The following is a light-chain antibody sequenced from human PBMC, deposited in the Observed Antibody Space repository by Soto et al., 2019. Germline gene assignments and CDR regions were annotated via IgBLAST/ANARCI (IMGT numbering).Light chain of an antibody. CDR3: QQYHIWPSWT. Sequence: EIVMTQSPATLSLSPGERATLSCRARQSIGSHLAWYQQQPGQAPRLLIHDASSRATGIPARFSGSGSGTDFTLTISSLQSEDFAVYFCQQYHIWPSWTFGQGTKVDIK. V-gene: IGKV3D-15*01. CDR2: DAS. CDR1: QSIGSH. J-gene: IGKJ1*01.